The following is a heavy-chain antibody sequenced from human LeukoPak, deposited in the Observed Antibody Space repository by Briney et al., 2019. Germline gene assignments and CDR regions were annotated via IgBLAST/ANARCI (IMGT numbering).Heavy chain of an antibody. CDR3: ARGETLVADRREEDLFDL. Sequence: PSETLSLTCGVSDYSMGSNFYWAWIRQPPGKGLEWIGNVYQSGTTYYLPSLKSRVTMSVDTSKNQVSLNLTSVTAADTALYYCARGETLVADRREEDLFDLSGEGTTVTVSS. CDR1: DYSMGSNFY. J-gene: IGHJ3*01. CDR2: VYQSGTT. V-gene: IGHV4-38-2*01. D-gene: IGHD2-15*01.